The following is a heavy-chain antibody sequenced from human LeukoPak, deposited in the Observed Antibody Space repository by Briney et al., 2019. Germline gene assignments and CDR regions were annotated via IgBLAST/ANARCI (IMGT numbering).Heavy chain of an antibody. V-gene: IGHV3-30*03. CDR2: ISYDGSNK. Sequence: PGGSLRLSCAASGFTFSSYDMHWVRPAPGQGLEWVAVISYDGSNKYYADSVKGRFTISRDNAKNSLYLQMNSLRAEDTAVYYCAMTRPAAAGTKYYYYYYMDVWGKGTTVTISS. J-gene: IGHJ6*03. CDR3: AMTRPAAAGTKYYYYYYMDV. CDR1: GFTFSSYD. D-gene: IGHD6-13*01.